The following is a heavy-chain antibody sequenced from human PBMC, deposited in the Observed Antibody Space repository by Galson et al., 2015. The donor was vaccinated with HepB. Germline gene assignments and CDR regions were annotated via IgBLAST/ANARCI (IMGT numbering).Heavy chain of an antibody. D-gene: IGHD2-2*01. CDR3: ARDKAGPVVPAATNSFDY. Sequence: SVKVSCKASGYTFTSYGISWVRQAPGQGLEWMGWISAYNGNTNYAQKLQGRVTMTTDTSTSTAYMELRSLRSNDTAVYYCARDKAGPVVPAATNSFDYWGQGTLVTVSS. V-gene: IGHV1-18*01. J-gene: IGHJ4*02. CDR1: GYTFTSYG. CDR2: ISAYNGNT.